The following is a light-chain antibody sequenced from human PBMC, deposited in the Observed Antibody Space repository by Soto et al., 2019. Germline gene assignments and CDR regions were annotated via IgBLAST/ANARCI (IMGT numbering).Light chain of an antibody. Sequence: DIQMTQSPSSLSASVGDRVTITCRASQSISSYLNWYHQKPGKAPKLLISAASSLQSGVPSRFSGSGSGTDFTLTITSLQPEDVATYYCQQSFSIPWTFGQGTKVEIK. J-gene: IGKJ1*01. CDR2: AAS. V-gene: IGKV1-39*01. CDR1: QSISSY. CDR3: QQSFSIPWT.